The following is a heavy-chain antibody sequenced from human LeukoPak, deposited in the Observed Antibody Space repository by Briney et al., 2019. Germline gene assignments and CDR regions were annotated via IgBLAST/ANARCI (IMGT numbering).Heavy chain of an antibody. V-gene: IGHV3-21*01. CDR1: GFTFSSYS. Sequence: GGSLRLSCAASGFTFSSYSMNWVRQAPGKGLEWVSSISSSSSYIYYADSVKGRFTISRDNAKNSLYLQMNSLRAEDTAVYYCARDRESGKDPYYYYYMDVWGKGTTVTVSS. J-gene: IGHJ6*03. CDR2: ISSSSSYI. CDR3: ARDRESGKDPYYYYYMDV. D-gene: IGHD4-23*01.